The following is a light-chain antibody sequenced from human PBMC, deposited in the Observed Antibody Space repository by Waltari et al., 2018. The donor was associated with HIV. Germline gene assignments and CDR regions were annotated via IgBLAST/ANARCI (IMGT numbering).Light chain of an antibody. J-gene: IGKJ1*01. CDR3: QQYGSSPLT. Sequence: EVVLPQSPGVLSLSPGETATLSCRASQALSSIYLALYQQKAGQAPRLLIYAASNRATGIPDRFTGRESGTDFTHTSRRLEPADSAVYDCQQYGSSPLTFGQGTKVEVK. V-gene: IGKV3-20*01. CDR1: QALSSIY. CDR2: AAS.